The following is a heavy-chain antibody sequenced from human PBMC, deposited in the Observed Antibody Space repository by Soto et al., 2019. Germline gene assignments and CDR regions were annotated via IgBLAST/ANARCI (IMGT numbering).Heavy chain of an antibody. CDR2: ITVNGIT. V-gene: IGHV4-4*07. CDR1: GAYVSDFS. Sequence: QVQQLESGPGLVKPWDTLSLTCTVSGAYVSDFSWSWIRQPAGKGLEWIGRITVNGITQYTPSFRSRVTMSMDTSRNQFSLNHPSATAADTALYYCARESGENWTYEAHWGQGTLVTVSS. CDR3: ARESGENWTYEAH. D-gene: IGHD1-7*01. J-gene: IGHJ1*01.